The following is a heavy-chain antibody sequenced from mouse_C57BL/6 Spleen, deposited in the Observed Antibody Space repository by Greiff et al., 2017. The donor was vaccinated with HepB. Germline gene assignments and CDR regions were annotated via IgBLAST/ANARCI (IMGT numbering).Heavy chain of an antibody. Sequence: VKLMESGPELVKPGASVKISCKASGYAFSSSWMNWVKQRPGKGLEWIGRIYPGDGDTNYNGKFKGKATLTADKSSSTAYMQLSSLTSEDSAVCGCARGRGTPDYWGQGTTLTVSS. D-gene: IGHD2-14*01. CDR3: ARGRGTPDY. CDR2: IYPGDGDT. V-gene: IGHV1-82*01. CDR1: GYAFSSSW. J-gene: IGHJ2*01.